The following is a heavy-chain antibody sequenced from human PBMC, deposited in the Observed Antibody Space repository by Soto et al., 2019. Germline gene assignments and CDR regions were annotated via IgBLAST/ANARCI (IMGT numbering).Heavy chain of an antibody. CDR2: IYYSGST. J-gene: IGHJ6*02. Sequence: QLQLQESGPGLVKPSETLSLTCTVSGGSISSSSYYWGWIRQPPGKGLEWIGSIYYSGSTYYNPSLMGGVPXSXDXAKNQFALKLSSVTAADTAVYYCAGWRGDYYYGMDVWGQGTTVTVSS. CDR3: AGWRGDYYYGMDV. V-gene: IGHV4-39*01. D-gene: IGHD3-10*01. CDR1: GGSISSSSYY.